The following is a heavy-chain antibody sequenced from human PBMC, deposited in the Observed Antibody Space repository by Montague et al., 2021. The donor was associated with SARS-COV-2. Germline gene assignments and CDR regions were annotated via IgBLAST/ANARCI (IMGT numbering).Heavy chain of an antibody. CDR3: VREVGMVVARTLGRLDP. CDR2: TNSDGRST. Sequence: SLRLSCAVSGFTFSNYWMHWVHQAPGKGLEWVSRTNSDGRSTTYADSVKGRFTISRDNAKNTPFLQINSLRGEDTAVYYCVREVGMVVARTLGRLDPWGQGTLVTVSS. J-gene: IGHJ5*02. CDR1: GFTFSNYW. D-gene: IGHD6-19*01. V-gene: IGHV3-74*01.